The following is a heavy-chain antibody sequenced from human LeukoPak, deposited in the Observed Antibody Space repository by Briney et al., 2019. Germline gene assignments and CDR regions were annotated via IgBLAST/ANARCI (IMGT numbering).Heavy chain of an antibody. CDR3: ARDMFVVVAALHYYYYGMDV. Sequence: PGGSLRLSCAASGFTFSSYSMNWVRQAPGKGLEWVSSISSSSSYIYYADSVKGRFTISRDNAKNSLYLQMNSLRAEDTAVYYCARDMFVVVAALHYYYYGMDVWGQGTTVTVSS. CDR1: GFTFSSYS. V-gene: IGHV3-21*01. D-gene: IGHD2-15*01. CDR2: ISSSSSYI. J-gene: IGHJ6*02.